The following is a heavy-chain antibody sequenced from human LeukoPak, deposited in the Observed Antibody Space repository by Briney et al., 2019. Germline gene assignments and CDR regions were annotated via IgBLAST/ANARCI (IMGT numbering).Heavy chain of an antibody. CDR1: GFSVSGTH. J-gene: IGHJ4*02. Sequence: GGSLRLSCAASGFSVSGTHMSWVRQAPGKGLEWVSAMYTDGTTYYADSVQGRFTIYRDNSKNTLYLQMNSLRAEDTAVYYRAKDEATSGGGLASWGQGTLVSVSS. V-gene: IGHV3-53*01. D-gene: IGHD3-16*01. CDR3: AKDEATSGGGLAS. CDR2: MYTDGTT.